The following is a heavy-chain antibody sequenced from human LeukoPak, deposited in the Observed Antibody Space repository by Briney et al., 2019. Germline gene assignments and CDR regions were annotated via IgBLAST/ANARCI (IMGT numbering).Heavy chain of an antibody. Sequence: SETLSLTCTVSGGSISSYYWGWIRQPPGKGLEWIGNIFYSGSTYYSPSLKSRVTISLGTSRNQFSLKLTSVTAADTAVYYCAKSNGYGLVDIWGQGTMVTVSS. CDR2: IFYSGST. CDR1: GGSISSYY. V-gene: IGHV4-39*07. CDR3: AKSNGYGLVDI. D-gene: IGHD3-10*01. J-gene: IGHJ3*02.